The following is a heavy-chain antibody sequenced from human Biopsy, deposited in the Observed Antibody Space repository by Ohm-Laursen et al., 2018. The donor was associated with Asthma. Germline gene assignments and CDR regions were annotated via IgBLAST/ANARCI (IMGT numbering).Heavy chain of an antibody. D-gene: IGHD3-3*01. CDR2: IIPIFGTA. Sequence: SVKVSCKASGDSFSSYAISWVRQAPGQGLEWMGGIIPIFGTANYAQKFQGRVTITADESTSTAYMELSSLRSEDTAVYYCVRDGARIAIFGVGDYFDYWGQGTLVTVSA. CDR1: GDSFSSYA. CDR3: VRDGARIAIFGVGDYFDY. V-gene: IGHV1-69*13. J-gene: IGHJ4*02.